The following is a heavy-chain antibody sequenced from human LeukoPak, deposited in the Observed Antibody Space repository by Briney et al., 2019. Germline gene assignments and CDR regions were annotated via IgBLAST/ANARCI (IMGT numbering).Heavy chain of an antibody. CDR1: GFTFSDYD. D-gene: IGHD3-16*01. Sequence: GGSLRLSCSASGFTFSDYDMNWVRQAPGKGLEWVSSISYLSSHVYYGDSVKGRFSISRDNAKDSLYLQMNSLGAEDTAIYYCGRAFPPLRTSSAGDLWGQGILVTVSS. J-gene: IGHJ4*02. V-gene: IGHV3-21*01. CDR2: ISYLSSHV. CDR3: GRAFPPLRTSSAGDL.